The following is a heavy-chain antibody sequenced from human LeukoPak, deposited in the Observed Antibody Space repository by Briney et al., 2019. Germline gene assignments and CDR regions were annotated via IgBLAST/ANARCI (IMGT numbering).Heavy chain of an antibody. CDR2: IWYDGSNK. J-gene: IGHJ4*02. D-gene: IGHD5-24*01. Sequence: GGSLRLSCTASGFTFSSYGMHWVRQAPGQGLEWVAVIWYDGSNKYYADSVKGRFTISRDNSKNTLYLQINSLRAEDTAVYYCARELQYYFDYWGQGTLVTVSS. CDR3: ARELQYYFDY. V-gene: IGHV3-33*01. CDR1: GFTFSSYG.